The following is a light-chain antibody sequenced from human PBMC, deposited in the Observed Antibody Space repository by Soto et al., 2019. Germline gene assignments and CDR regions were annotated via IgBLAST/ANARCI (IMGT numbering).Light chain of an antibody. CDR3: QQYSSSPQT. CDR2: GAS. CDR1: QSVSNSY. V-gene: IGKV3-20*01. Sequence: EIVLTQSPGTLSLSPGERATLSCRASQSVSNSYLAWYQQKPGQAPRLLIYGASSRATGIPDRFSGSGSGTDFTLTISRLEPEDFAVYYCQQYSSSPQTFGQGTKV. J-gene: IGKJ1*01.